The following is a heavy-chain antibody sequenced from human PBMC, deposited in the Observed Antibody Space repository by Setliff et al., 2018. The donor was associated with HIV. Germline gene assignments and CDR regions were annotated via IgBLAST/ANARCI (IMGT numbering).Heavy chain of an antibody. CDR3: ARWTVGELDHFDS. J-gene: IGHJ4*02. Sequence: SETLSLTCIVSGGSISSSSYYWGWVRQPPGKGLEWIASIYYSGSTYHNPSLNNRVSISVDTPKNQFSLKVTSVTAADTAMYYCARWTVGELDHFDSWGQGTPVTVSS. D-gene: IGHD4-17*01. CDR1: GGSISSSSYY. CDR2: IYYSGST. V-gene: IGHV4-39*01.